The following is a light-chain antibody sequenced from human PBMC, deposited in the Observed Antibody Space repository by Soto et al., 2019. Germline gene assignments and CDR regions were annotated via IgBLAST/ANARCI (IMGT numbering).Light chain of an antibody. CDR2: AAT. J-gene: IGKJ5*01. CDR1: QRVTSGY. V-gene: IGKV3D-15*01. Sequence: IVLTQSPGTLSFSQGERATLSCRALQRVTSGYLAWYQQTPGRPPRLIIYAATARATGIPARFSGSGSGTEFTLTISNLQSEDFAVYFCQQYHNWPPITFGQGTRLEI. CDR3: QQYHNWPPIT.